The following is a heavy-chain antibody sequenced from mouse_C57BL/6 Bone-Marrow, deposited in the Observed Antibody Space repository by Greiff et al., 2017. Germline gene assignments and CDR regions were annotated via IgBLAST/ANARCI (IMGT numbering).Heavy chain of an antibody. CDR1: GYTFTSYT. D-gene: IGHD1-3*01. CDR2: INPSSGYT. V-gene: IGHV1-4*01. CDR3: AIKGSSVPHWYFDV. Sequence: QVHVKQSGAELARPGASVKMSCKASGYTFTSYTMHWVKQRPGQGLEWIGYINPSSGYTKYNQKFKDKATLTADKSSSTAYMQLSSLTSEDSAVYYGAIKGSSVPHWYFDVWGTGTTVTVSS. J-gene: IGHJ1*03.